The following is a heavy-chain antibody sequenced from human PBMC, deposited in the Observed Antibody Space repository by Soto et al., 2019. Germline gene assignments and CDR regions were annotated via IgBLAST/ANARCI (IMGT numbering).Heavy chain of an antibody. J-gene: IGHJ6*02. D-gene: IGHD2-2*01. CDR1: GYTFTGYY. V-gene: IGHV1-2*04. Sequence: ASVKVSCKASGYTFTGYYMHWVRQAPGQGLEWMGWINPNSGGTNYAQKFQGWVTMTRDTSISTAYMELSRLRSDDTAVYYCARDRRGDGSSTSCYYYGMDVWGQGTTVTVSS. CDR2: INPNSGGT. CDR3: ARDRRGDGSSTSCYYYGMDV.